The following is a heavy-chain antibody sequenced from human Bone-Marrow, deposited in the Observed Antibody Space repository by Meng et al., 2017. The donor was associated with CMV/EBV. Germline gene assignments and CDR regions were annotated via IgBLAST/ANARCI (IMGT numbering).Heavy chain of an antibody. V-gene: IGHV3-30*04. CDR2: ISYDGSNK. D-gene: IGHD3-3*01. J-gene: IGHJ4*02. CDR1: GFTFSSYA. Sequence: GESLKISCAASGFTFSSYAMHWVRQAPGKGLEWVAVISYDGSNKYYADSVKGRFTISRDNSKNTLYLQMNSLRAEDTAVYYCARTIFGASPSVDYWGQGTLVTVSS. CDR3: ARTIFGASPSVDY.